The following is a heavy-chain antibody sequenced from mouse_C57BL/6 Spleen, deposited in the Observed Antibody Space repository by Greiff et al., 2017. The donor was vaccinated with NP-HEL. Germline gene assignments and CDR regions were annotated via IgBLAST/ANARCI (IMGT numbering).Heavy chain of an antibody. CDR1: GYTFTGYW. V-gene: IGHV1-9*01. CDR3: ARNYGSSGGY. J-gene: IGHJ2*01. Sequence: QVQLQQSGAELMKPGASVKLSCKATGYTFTGYWIEWVKQRPGHGLEWIGEILPGSGSTNYNEKFKGKATFTADASSNTAYMKLSSLTTEDSAIYYCARNYGSSGGYWGQGTTLTVSS. CDR2: ILPGSGST. D-gene: IGHD1-1*01.